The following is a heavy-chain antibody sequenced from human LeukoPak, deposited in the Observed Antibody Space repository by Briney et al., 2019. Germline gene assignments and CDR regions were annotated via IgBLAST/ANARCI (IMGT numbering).Heavy chain of an antibody. Sequence: PSETLSLTCNVSGGSINSGGYYWGWIRQPPGKGLEWIGSIEYSGSAVHSPSLKSRLTIAVDTSKNQFSLRVASVTAADTSVYYCARRTYSYGFRFDPWGQGTLVTVSS. CDR3: ARRTYSYGFRFDP. CDR1: GGSINSGGYY. J-gene: IGHJ5*02. CDR2: IEYSGSA. V-gene: IGHV4-39*01. D-gene: IGHD3-16*02.